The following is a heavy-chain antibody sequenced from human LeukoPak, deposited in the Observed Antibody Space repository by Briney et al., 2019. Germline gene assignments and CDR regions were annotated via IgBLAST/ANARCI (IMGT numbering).Heavy chain of an antibody. CDR3: ARLSGGYDSSGPFDY. J-gene: IGHJ4*02. D-gene: IGHD3-22*01. CDR2: IDPGDSDT. V-gene: IGHV5-51*01. Sequence: GESLKISCKGSGYSFTSYWIGWVRQMPGKGLEWMGIIDPGDSDTRYSPSFQGQVTISADKSISTAYLQWSRLKASDTAMYYCARLSGGYDSSGPFDYWGQGTLVTVSS. CDR1: GYSFTSYW.